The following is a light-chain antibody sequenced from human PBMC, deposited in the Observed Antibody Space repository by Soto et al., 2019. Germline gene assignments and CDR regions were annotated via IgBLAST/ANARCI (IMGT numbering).Light chain of an antibody. CDR1: SSNIGSNY. Sequence: QSVLTLPPSASGTPGQRVTISCSGSSSNIGSNYVYWYQQLPGTAPKLLIYRNNQRPSGVPDRFSGSKSGTSASLAISGLRYEDEADYYCAAWDDSMSGRVFGTGTKVTVL. CDR3: AAWDDSMSGRV. J-gene: IGLJ1*01. CDR2: RNN. V-gene: IGLV1-47*01.